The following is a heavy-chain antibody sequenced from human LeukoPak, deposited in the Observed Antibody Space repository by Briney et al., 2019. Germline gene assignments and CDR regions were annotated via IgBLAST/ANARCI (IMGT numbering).Heavy chain of an antibody. CDR1: GYSISSGYY. CDR2: IYHSGST. V-gene: IGHV4-38-2*02. Sequence: KPSETLSLTCTVSGYSISSGYYWGWIRQPLGKGLEWIGSIYHSGSTYYNPSLKSRVTISVDTSKNQFSLKLSSVTAADTAVYYCARGLGYCSSTSCYVDLPFFLFDPWGQGTLVTVSS. CDR3: ARGLGYCSSTSCYVDLPFFLFDP. D-gene: IGHD2-2*01. J-gene: IGHJ5*02.